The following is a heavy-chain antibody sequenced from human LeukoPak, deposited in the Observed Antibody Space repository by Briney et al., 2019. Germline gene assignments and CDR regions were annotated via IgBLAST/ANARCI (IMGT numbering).Heavy chain of an antibody. Sequence: QPGGSLRLSCAASGFTFSSYDMHWVRQATGKGLEWVSAIGTAGDTYYPGSVKGRFTISRENAKNSLYLQMNSLRAGDTAVYYCASLGHYYGSDPSPPDVDYWGQGTLVTVSS. D-gene: IGHD3-10*01. V-gene: IGHV3-13*01. J-gene: IGHJ4*02. CDR1: GFTFSSYD. CDR2: IGTAGDT. CDR3: ASLGHYYGSDPSPPDVDY.